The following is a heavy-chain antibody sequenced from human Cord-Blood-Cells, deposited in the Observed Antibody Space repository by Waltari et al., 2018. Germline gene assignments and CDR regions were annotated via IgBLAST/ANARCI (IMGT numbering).Heavy chain of an antibody. CDR1: GYTFTSYG. Sequence: QVQLVQSGAEVKKPGASVKVSCKASGYTFTSYGISWVRQAPGQGLEWMGWISAYKGNTNYAQKLQGRVTMTTDTSTSTAYMELRSLRSDDTAVYYCARKSQNDYYGSGSYFNWFDPWGQGTLVTVSS. V-gene: IGHV1-18*01. J-gene: IGHJ5*02. CDR2: ISAYKGNT. D-gene: IGHD3-10*01. CDR3: ARKSQNDYYGSGSYFNWFDP.